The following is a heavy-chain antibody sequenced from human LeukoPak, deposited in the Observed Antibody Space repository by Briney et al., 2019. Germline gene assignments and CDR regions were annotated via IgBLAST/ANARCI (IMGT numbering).Heavy chain of an antibody. J-gene: IGHJ4*02. CDR2: INPSGGNT. V-gene: IGHV1-46*01. D-gene: IGHD1-26*01. Sequence: ASVKVSCKASGYTFTSYYMHWVRQAPGQGLEWMGIINPSGGNTSYAQKFQGRVTMTRDTSTSTVYMELSSLRSEDTAVYYCASNSPRYSGSYWSIFDYWGQGTLVTVSS. CDR3: ASNSPRYSGSYWSIFDY. CDR1: GYTFTSYY.